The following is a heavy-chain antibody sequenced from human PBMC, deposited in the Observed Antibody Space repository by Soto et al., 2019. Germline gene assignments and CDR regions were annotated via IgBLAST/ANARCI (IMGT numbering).Heavy chain of an antibody. CDR2: IYYSGST. Sequence: SETLSLTXTVSGGSISSSDYYWSWIRQPPGKGLEWIGYIYYSGSTYYNPSLKSRVTISVDTSKNQFSLKLSSVTAADTAVYFCARGTLAYSGYDLDYWGQGTLVTVSS. J-gene: IGHJ4*02. V-gene: IGHV4-30-4*01. CDR1: GGSISSSDYY. D-gene: IGHD5-12*01. CDR3: ARGTLAYSGYDLDY.